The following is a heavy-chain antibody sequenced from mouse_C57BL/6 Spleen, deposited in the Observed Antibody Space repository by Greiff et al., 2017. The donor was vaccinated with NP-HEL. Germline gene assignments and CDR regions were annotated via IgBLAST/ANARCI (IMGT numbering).Heavy chain of an antibody. CDR2: IDPANGNT. J-gene: IGHJ4*01. CDR1: GFNIKNTY. CDR3: AGSPQYYCSSCYAMDY. D-gene: IGHD1-1*01. V-gene: IGHV14-3*01. Sequence: EVQLQQSVAELVRPGASVKLSCTASGFNIKNTYMHWVKQRPEQGLEWIGRIDPANGNTKYAPKFQGKATITADTASNTAYLQLSSLTSEDTAIYYCAGSPQYYCSSCYAMDYWGQGTSVTVSS.